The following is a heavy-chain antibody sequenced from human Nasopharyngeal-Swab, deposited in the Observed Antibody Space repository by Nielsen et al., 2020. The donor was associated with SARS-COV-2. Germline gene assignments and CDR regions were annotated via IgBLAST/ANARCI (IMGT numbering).Heavy chain of an antibody. Sequence: ESLKIPCEASGFTFSSYWMSWVRQAPGKGLEWVANIKQDGSDKYHADSVKGRFTISRDNSKNTLYLQMNSLRAEDTAVYYCARDFGGYDYGGYWGQGTLVTVSS. V-gene: IGHV3-7*01. CDR1: GFTFSSYW. CDR3: ARDFGGYDYGGY. D-gene: IGHD5-12*01. CDR2: IKQDGSDK. J-gene: IGHJ4*02.